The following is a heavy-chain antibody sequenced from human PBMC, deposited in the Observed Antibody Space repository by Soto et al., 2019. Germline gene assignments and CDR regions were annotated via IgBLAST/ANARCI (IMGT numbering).Heavy chain of an antibody. Sequence: PETLSLTCTLSGGSVRAPDWWNWVRQSPDKGLEWIAEVHISGHSNYNPSLRSRVSVSIDSSKNQFYLNLNSVTAADTAIYYCARVRQGCSANNCYFDSWGQGTQVTVSS. CDR2: VHISGHS. D-gene: IGHD1-1*01. CDR1: GGSVRAPDW. CDR3: ARVRQGCSANNCYFDS. V-gene: IGHV4-4*03. J-gene: IGHJ5*01.